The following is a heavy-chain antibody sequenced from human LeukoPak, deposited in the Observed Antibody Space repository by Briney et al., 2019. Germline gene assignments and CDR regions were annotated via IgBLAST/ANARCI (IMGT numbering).Heavy chain of an antibody. CDR3: ARPKDKYSSGWYVAFDI. CDR1: GYSFTSYW. J-gene: IGHJ3*02. D-gene: IGHD6-19*01. Sequence: GESLKISCKGSGYSFTSYWIGWVRQMPGKGLEWMGIINPGDSDTRYSPSFQGQVTISADKSISTAYLQWSSLKASDTAMYYCARPKDKYSSGWYVAFDIWGQGTMVTVSS. V-gene: IGHV5-51*01. CDR2: INPGDSDT.